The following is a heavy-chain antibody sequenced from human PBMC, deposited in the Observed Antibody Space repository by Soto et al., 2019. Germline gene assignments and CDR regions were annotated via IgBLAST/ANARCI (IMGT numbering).Heavy chain of an antibody. CDR2: VSGSGGST. V-gene: IGHV3-23*01. Sequence: GSLRLSCADSGVTFSSYAMSWVRQAPGKGLEWVSAVSGSGGSTYYADSVKGRFTIARDNSKNTLYLQMNSLRAEDTAVYYCAKERGYYYYYYGMDVWGQGTTVTVSS. J-gene: IGHJ6*02. CDR3: AKERGYYYYYYGMDV. CDR1: GVTFSSYA. D-gene: IGHD3-10*01.